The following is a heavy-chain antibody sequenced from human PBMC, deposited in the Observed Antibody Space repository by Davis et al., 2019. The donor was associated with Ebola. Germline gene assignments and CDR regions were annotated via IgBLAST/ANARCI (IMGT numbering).Heavy chain of an antibody. Sequence: MPSETLSLTCAVYGGSFSGYYWSWIRQPPGKGLEWIGEINHSGSTNYNPSLKSRVTISVDTSKNQFSLKLSSVTAADTAVYYCARARRTAMVTLDYGMDVWGRGTTVTVSS. CDR3: ARARRTAMVTLDYGMDV. CDR2: INHSGST. CDR1: GGSFSGYY. D-gene: IGHD5-18*01. J-gene: IGHJ6*02. V-gene: IGHV4-34*01.